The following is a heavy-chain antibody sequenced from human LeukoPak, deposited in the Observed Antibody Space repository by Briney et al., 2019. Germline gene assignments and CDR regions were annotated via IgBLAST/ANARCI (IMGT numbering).Heavy chain of an antibody. Sequence: GGSPRLSCAASGVTVSYSYMSWVRQSPGKGLEWVSLIYAGGSTYYADSVKGRFTISRDNSKNTLYLQMNSLRAEDTAVYYCARAISTSGYSYNFLYWGQGTLVTVSS. J-gene: IGHJ4*02. V-gene: IGHV3-66*01. D-gene: IGHD5-18*01. CDR1: GVTVSYSY. CDR3: ARAISTSGYSYNFLY. CDR2: IYAGGST.